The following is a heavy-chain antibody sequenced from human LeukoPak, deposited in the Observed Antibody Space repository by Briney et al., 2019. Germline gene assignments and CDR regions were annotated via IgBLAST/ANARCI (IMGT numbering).Heavy chain of an antibody. CDR1: GGAISSNNYY. CDR2: ISYSGST. J-gene: IGHJ4*02. D-gene: IGHD3-16*01. V-gene: IGHV4-39*07. CDR3: ARDNGGSYFDY. Sequence: SETLSLTCTVSGGAISSNNYYWGWVRQPPGKGLEWIATISYSGSTYYNPSLKSRVTISVDRSKNQFSLKLSSVTAADTAVYYCARDNGGSYFDYWGQGTLVTVSS.